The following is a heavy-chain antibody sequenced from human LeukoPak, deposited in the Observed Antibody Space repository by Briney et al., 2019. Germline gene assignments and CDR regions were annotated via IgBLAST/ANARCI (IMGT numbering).Heavy chain of an antibody. Sequence: LSETLSLTCTVSGDSISSSSYYWGWIRQPPGKELEWIGSICYSGSTYYNPSLNSRVTISVDTSKNQFSLKLSSVTAADTAVYYCARDYLGGNPDAFDIWGQGTMVTVSS. D-gene: IGHD4-23*01. CDR2: ICYSGST. V-gene: IGHV4-39*07. CDR3: ARDYLGGNPDAFDI. J-gene: IGHJ3*02. CDR1: GDSISSSSYY.